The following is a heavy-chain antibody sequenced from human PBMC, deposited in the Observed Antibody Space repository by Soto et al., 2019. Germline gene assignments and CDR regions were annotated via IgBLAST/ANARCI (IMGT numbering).Heavy chain of an antibody. Sequence: QLQLQESGPGLVKPSQTLSLTCSVSGDSISSGNYYWNWIRHIAGKGLEWIGYIFYTGSTYYNPSLESRFSISIDTSKNQFSLILNSVTAADTAVYYCARSNFESLNRYFDHWGQGTLVTVAS. CDR2: IFYTGST. J-gene: IGHJ4*02. CDR1: GDSISSGNYY. CDR3: ARSNFESLNRYFDH. V-gene: IGHV4-31*03.